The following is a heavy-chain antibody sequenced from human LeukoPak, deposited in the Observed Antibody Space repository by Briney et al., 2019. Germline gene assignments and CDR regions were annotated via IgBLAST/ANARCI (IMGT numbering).Heavy chain of an antibody. Sequence: PSETLSLTCTVSGGSISSYYWSWLRQPPGKGLEWIGYIYYSGSTKYNPSVKGRVTISVDTSKNQFSLRLTSVTAADTAVYYCARGAGWYHYWGQGTLVTVSS. CDR2: IYYSGST. J-gene: IGHJ4*02. CDR1: GGSISSYY. CDR3: ARGAGWYHY. D-gene: IGHD6-19*01. V-gene: IGHV4-59*12.